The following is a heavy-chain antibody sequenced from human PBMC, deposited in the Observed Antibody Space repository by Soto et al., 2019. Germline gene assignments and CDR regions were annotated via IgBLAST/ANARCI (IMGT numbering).Heavy chain of an antibody. J-gene: IGHJ4*02. Sequence: ASVKVSCKASGYTFTGYYMHWVRQAPGQGLEWMGWINPNSGGTNYAQKFQGWVTMTRDTSISTAYMELSRLRSDDTAVYYCARDRGYCSSTSCYHRYSSSSDFDYWGQGTLVTVSS. CDR3: ARDRGYCSSTSCYHRYSSSSDFDY. CDR1: GYTFTGYY. V-gene: IGHV1-2*04. D-gene: IGHD2-2*01. CDR2: INPNSGGT.